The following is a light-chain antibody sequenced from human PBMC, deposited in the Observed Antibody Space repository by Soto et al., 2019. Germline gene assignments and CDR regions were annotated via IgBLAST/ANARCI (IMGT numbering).Light chain of an antibody. J-gene: IGLJ3*02. V-gene: IGLV2-14*01. CDR2: EVS. Sequence: QSALTQPASVSGSPGQSITISCTGTSSDVGGYNYVSWYQQHPGKAPKLMIYEVSNRPSGVSNRFSGSKSGNTASLTISGLQAEDEADYYCQSSQDDFWVFGGGTKLTVL. CDR3: QSSQDDFWV. CDR1: SSDVGGYNY.